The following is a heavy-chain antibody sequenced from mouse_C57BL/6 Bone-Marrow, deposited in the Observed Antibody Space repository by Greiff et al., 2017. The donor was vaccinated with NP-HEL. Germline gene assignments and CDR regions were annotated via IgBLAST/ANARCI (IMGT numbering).Heavy chain of an antibody. J-gene: IGHJ1*03. CDR2: IDPETGGT. Sequence: VQLQQSGAELVRPGASVTLSCKASGYTFTDYEMHWVKQTPVHGLEWIGAIDPETGGTAYNQKFKGKAILTADKSSSTAYMELRSLTSEDSAVYYCTRGGDYYGSSYVGYFDVWGTGTTVTVSS. CDR1: GYTFTDYE. D-gene: IGHD1-1*01. CDR3: TRGGDYYGSSYVGYFDV. V-gene: IGHV1-15*01.